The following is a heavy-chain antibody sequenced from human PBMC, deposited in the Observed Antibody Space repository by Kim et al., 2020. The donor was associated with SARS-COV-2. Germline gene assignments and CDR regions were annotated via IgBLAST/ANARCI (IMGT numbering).Heavy chain of an antibody. Sequence: GGSLRLSCAASGFSFSNAWMSWVRQAPGKGLEWVGRIKSKTDGGTTDYAAPVKGRFTISRDDSKNTLYLQMNSLKTEDTAVYYCTTDPPRYYDILTGYFLTLGYWGPGTLVTVSS. V-gene: IGHV3-15*01. D-gene: IGHD3-9*01. CDR2: IKSKTDGGTT. J-gene: IGHJ4*02. CDR3: TTDPPRYYDILTGYFLTLGY. CDR1: GFSFSNAW.